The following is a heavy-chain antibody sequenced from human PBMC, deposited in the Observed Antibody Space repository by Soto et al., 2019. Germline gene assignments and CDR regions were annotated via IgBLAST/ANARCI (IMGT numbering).Heavy chain of an antibody. Sequence: QVQLVQSGAEVKKPGSSVKVSCKASGGTFSSYTISWVRQAPGQGLEWMGRIIPILGIANYVQKFQGRVTISADKSTSTAYLELSSVRSEDTAVYYCARESEDSVLVPANYYMDFWGKGTTVTVSS. V-gene: IGHV1-69*08. J-gene: IGHJ6*03. D-gene: IGHD2-2*01. CDR2: IIPILGIA. CDR3: ARESEDSVLVPANYYMDF. CDR1: GGTFSSYT.